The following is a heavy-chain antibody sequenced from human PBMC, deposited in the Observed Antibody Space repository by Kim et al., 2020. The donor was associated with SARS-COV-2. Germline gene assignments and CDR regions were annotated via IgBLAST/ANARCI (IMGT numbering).Heavy chain of an antibody. V-gene: IGHV1-46*01. J-gene: IGHJ5*02. Sequence: ASVKVSCRASGYTFTNYYMHWVRQAPGQGLEWMGVMYPSGDRTSYAQKFQGRVTMTRDTSTSTVYMELSSLRSDDTAVYYCAREAPSSSCFDPWRQGTLV. CDR1: GYTFTNYY. CDR2: MYPSGDRT. CDR3: AREAPSSSCFDP.